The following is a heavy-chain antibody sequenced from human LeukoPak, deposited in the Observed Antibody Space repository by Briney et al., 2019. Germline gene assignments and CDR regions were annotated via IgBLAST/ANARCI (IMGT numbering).Heavy chain of an antibody. J-gene: IGHJ4*02. CDR1: GGSISSYY. CDR2: NYYGGST. V-gene: IGHV4-59*01. Sequence: SETLSLTCTVSGGSISSYYWSWIRQPPGKGLEWIGYNYYGGSTNYNPSLESRVTISVDTSKNQFSLKLRSVTTADTAVYYCARVGGGSSGWYPWGQGTLVTVSS. D-gene: IGHD6-19*01. CDR3: ARVGGGSSGWYP.